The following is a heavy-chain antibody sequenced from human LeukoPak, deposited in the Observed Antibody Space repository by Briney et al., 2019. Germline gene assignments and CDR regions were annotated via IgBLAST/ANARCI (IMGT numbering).Heavy chain of an antibody. CDR3: ARGAVRGVFHDY. D-gene: IGHD3-10*01. CDR1: GFTFSSYE. J-gene: IGHJ4*02. Sequence: GGSLRLSCAASGFTFSSYEMNWVRQAPGKGLEWASYISSSGSTIYYADSVKGRFTISRDNAKNSLYLQMNSLRAEDTAVYYCARGAVRGVFHDYWGQGTLVTVSS. V-gene: IGHV3-48*03. CDR2: ISSSGSTI.